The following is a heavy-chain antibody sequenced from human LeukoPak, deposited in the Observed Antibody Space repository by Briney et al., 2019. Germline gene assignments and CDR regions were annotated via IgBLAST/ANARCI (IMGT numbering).Heavy chain of an antibody. CDR3: ARDSPTIFGVVPTFDY. CDR1: GYTFTSYG. CDR2: ISAHNGNT. V-gene: IGHV1-18*01. J-gene: IGHJ4*02. Sequence: ASVKVSCKASGYTFTSYGISWVRQAPGQGLEWMGWISAHNGNTNYAQKLQGRVTMTTDTSTSTAYMGLRSLRSDDTAVYYCARDSPTIFGVVPTFDYWGQGTLVTVSS. D-gene: IGHD3-3*01.